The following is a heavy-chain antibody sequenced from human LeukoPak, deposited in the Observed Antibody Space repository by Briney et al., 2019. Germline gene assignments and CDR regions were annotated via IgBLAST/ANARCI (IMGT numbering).Heavy chain of an antibody. D-gene: IGHD4-23*01. V-gene: IGHV3-23*01. J-gene: IGHJ4*02. CDR3: ARERGSSGGNTNGYFDY. Sequence: PGGSLRLSCAASGFTYSNYAMSWVRQAPGKGLEWVSVICGSGGTTYTADSVKGRFTISRDNSKNTLYLQMYSLRAEDTAAYYCARERGSSGGNTNGYFDYWGQGALVTVSS. CDR2: ICGSGGTT. CDR1: GFTYSNYA.